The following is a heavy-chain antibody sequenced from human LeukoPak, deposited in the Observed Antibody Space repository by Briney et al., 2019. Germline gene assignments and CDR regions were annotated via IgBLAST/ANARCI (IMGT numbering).Heavy chain of an antibody. CDR3: ARGLPRELGYCSSTSCPFDY. CDR2: IYHSGST. J-gene: IGHJ4*02. V-gene: IGHV4-30-2*01. Sequence: SETLSLTCTVSGGSISSGGYYWSWIRQPPGKGLECIGYIYHSGSTYYNPSLKSRVTISVDRSKNQFSLKLSSVTAADTAVYYCARGLPRELGYCSSTSCPFDYWGQGTLVTVSS. CDR1: GGSISSGGYY. D-gene: IGHD2-2*01.